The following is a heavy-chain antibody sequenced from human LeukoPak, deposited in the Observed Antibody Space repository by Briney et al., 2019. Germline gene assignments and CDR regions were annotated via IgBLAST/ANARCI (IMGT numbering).Heavy chain of an antibody. D-gene: IGHD3-16*01. CDR2: ISSSGSTI. CDR1: GFTFSDYY. V-gene: IGHV3-11*04. J-gene: IGHJ6*03. Sequence: PGGSLRLSCAASGFTFSDYYMSRIRQAPGKGLEWVSYISSSGSTIYYADSVKGRFTISRDNAKNSLYLQMNSLRAEDTAVYYCARDLGDYYYYYMDVWGKGTTVTVSS. CDR3: ARDLGDYYYYYMDV.